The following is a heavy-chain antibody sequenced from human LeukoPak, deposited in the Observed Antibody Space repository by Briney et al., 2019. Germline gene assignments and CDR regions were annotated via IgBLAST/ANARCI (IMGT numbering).Heavy chain of an antibody. Sequence: SETLSLTCAVYGGSFSGYYWSWIRQPPGKGLEWIGEINHSGSTNYNPSLKSRVTISVDTSKNQFSLKLSSVTAADTAVYYCAGGGRIAARPVGYWGQGTLVTVSS. CDR2: INHSGST. J-gene: IGHJ4*02. CDR3: AGGGRIAARPVGY. CDR1: GGSFSGYY. D-gene: IGHD6-6*01. V-gene: IGHV4-34*01.